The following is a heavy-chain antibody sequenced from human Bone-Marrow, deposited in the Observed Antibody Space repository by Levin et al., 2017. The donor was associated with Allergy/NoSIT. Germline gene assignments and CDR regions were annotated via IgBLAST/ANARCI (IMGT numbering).Heavy chain of an antibody. CDR3: SRDTGYDLDS. J-gene: IGHJ4*02. D-gene: IGHD5-12*01. CDR1: GGSIGGGGYY. Sequence: SETLSLTCTVSGGSIGGGGYYWSWIRQHPGKGLEWVGYIYHSGNTYYNPSLKRRLSISVDTSRNQFSLKLSSVTAADTAVYYCSRDTGYDLDSWGQGTLVTVSS. CDR2: IYHSGNT. V-gene: IGHV4-31*03.